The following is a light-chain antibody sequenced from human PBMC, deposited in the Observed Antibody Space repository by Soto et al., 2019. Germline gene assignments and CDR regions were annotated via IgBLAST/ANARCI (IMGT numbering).Light chain of an antibody. Sequence: QSVLTQPASVSGSPGQSITISCTGTSSDVGGYNYVSWYQQHPGKAPKLMIYDVSNRPSGVSNRFSGSKSGNTASLTISGLLAEDEADYYSSSYTSSSTWVFGGGTTLTVL. CDR2: DVS. CDR3: SSYTSSSTWV. CDR1: SSDVGGYNY. V-gene: IGLV2-14*01. J-gene: IGLJ3*02.